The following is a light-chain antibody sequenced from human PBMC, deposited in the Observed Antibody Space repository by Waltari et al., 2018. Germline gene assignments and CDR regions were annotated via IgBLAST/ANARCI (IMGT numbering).Light chain of an antibody. CDR1: QSVSSN. CDR3: QQSYSTPYT. V-gene: IGKV3-15*01. Sequence: EIVMTQSPATLSVSPGERATLSCRASQSVSSNLAWYQQKPRQTPRRLIYGASTRATGIPARFSGSGSGTEFTLTISSLQSEDFAVYYCQQSYSTPYTFGQGTKLEIK. J-gene: IGKJ2*01. CDR2: GAS.